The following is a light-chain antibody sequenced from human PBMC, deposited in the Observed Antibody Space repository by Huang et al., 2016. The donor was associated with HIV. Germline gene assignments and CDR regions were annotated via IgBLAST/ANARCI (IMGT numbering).Light chain of an antibody. CDR1: QDFSNY. CDR3: QQFDNVPYS. CDR2: DAT. V-gene: IGKV1-33*01. Sequence: DIQMTQSPSSLSASIGDRVTITCQASQDFSNYLNWYQQKPGKAPKLLLYDATNSEAGVPSRFSGSGSGTDFTLTISRLQPEDFATYYCQQFDNVPYSFGQGTRLEIK. J-gene: IGKJ2*03.